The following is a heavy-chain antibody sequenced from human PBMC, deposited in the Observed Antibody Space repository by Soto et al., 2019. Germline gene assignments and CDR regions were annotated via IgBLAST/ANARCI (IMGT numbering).Heavy chain of an antibody. Sequence: EVQLVESGGGLVQPGGSLRLSCAATGFTFSTYWMHWVRQGPGKGLVWVSRISTDGSSTTYADSVKGRFTISRDNAKNTLYLQMNSLRAEDTAVSHCARATGSNHPFDYWGQGSLVTVSS. D-gene: IGHD2-2*01. CDR3: ARATGSNHPFDY. CDR1: GFTFSTYW. J-gene: IGHJ4*02. V-gene: IGHV3-74*01. CDR2: ISTDGSST.